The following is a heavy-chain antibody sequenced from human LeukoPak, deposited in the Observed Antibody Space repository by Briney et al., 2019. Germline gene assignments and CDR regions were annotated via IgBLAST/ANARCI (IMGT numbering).Heavy chain of an antibody. CDR1: GYTFTGYY. Sequence: ASVKVSCKASGYTFTGYYMHWVRQAPGQGLEWMGWINPNSGGTNYAQKFQGRVTMTRDTSISTAYMELSRLRSDDTAVYYCARVSVPAAKWDAFDIWGQGTMVTVSS. D-gene: IGHD2-2*01. CDR2: INPNSGGT. CDR3: ARVSVPAAKWDAFDI. J-gene: IGHJ3*02. V-gene: IGHV1-2*02.